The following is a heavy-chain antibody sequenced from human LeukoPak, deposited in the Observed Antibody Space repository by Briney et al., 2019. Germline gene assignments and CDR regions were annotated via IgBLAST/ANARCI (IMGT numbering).Heavy chain of an antibody. CDR1: GGSIGDSYW. V-gene: IGHV4-4*02. Sequence: SETLSLTCAVSGGSIGDSYWWTWVRQPHGKGLEWIGEIYYSGTTNYNPSLKGRVTISLDKSKNQFSLKLSSMTAADTAVYYCARDVPGSGVNLDFWGQGTLVTVSS. CDR2: IYYSGTT. CDR3: ARDVPGSGVNLDF. D-gene: IGHD3-10*01. J-gene: IGHJ4*02.